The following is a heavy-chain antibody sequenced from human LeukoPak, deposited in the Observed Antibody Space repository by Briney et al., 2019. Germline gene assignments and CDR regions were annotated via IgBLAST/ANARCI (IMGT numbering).Heavy chain of an antibody. Sequence: GGSLRLSCAASGFTFSSFGMHWVRQAPGKGLEWVAFIRYDGSNKDYADSVKGRFTISRDNPKNTLYLQVNSLRTEDTAVYYCARGGSFSGYYYNYRYYFDHWGQGTLVTVSS. D-gene: IGHD3-22*01. V-gene: IGHV3-30*02. CDR1: GFTFSSFG. CDR2: IRYDGSNK. J-gene: IGHJ4*02. CDR3: ARGGSFSGYYYNYRYYFDH.